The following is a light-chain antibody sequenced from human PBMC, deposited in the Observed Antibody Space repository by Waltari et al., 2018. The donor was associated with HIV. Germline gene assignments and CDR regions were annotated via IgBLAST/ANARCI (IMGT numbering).Light chain of an antibody. J-gene: IGKJ2*01. CDR3: QQSYSTPYT. CDR2: AAS. V-gene: IGKV1-39*01. Sequence: DIQMTQSPSYLSASVGDRVTTTCRASKSISSYLNWYQQKPGKAPKLLIYAASSLQSGVPSRCSGSGSGADFTLTISSLQPEDFATYYCQQSYSTPYTFGQGTKLEIK. CDR1: KSISSY.